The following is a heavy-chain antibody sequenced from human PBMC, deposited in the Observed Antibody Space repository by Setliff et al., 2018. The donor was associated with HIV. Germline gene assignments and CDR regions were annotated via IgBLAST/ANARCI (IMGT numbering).Heavy chain of an antibody. D-gene: IGHD3-22*01. CDR3: AREREGYYDSSGYYYGAFDI. J-gene: IGHJ3*02. Sequence: SETLSLTCAVYGGSFSGYHWNWIRQPPGKGLEWIGEINHSGRTNYNPSLKSRVTISVDTSKNQFSLKLSSVTAADTAVYYCAREREGYYDSSGYYYGAFDIWGQGTMVTVSS. V-gene: IGHV4-34*01. CDR1: GGSFSGYH. CDR2: INHSGRT.